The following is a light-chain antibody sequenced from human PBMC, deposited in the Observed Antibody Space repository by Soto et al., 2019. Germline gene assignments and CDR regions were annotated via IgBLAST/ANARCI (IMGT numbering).Light chain of an antibody. Sequence: EIVLTQSPGTLSLSPGERATLSCRASQSVSNNYLAWYQQKPGQAPRLLIYGAPNRATGIPDRFSGSGSGTDFTLTISSLQPDDFATYYCQQYDTYPWTFGQGTKVDI. CDR2: GAP. CDR1: QSVSNNY. J-gene: IGKJ1*01. V-gene: IGKV3-20*01. CDR3: QQYDTYPWT.